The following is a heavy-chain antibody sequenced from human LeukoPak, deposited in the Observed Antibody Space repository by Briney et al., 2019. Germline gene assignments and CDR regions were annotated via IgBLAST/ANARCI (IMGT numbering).Heavy chain of an antibody. CDR2: IFHTGST. CDR1: GGSISSSTKW. V-gene: IGHV4-4*02. J-gene: IGHJ4*02. D-gene: IGHD4-23*01. CDR3: GAGGNSGDCLY. Sequence: SETLSLTCAVSGGSISSSTKWWSWARQGPGQGREWIGEIFHTGSTNYNPSPKSRLTMSVDKSKNQSSLRLGSVPAADSAVYYCGAGGNSGDCLYWGQGTLVTVSS.